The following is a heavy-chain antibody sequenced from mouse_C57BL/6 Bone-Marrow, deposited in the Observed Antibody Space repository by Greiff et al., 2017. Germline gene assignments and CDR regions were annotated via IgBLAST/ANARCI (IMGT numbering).Heavy chain of an antibody. CDR2: IDPGNGDT. CDR3: TTTYYYGSSYEGSYDAMDY. Sequence: VQLQQSGAELVRPGASVKLSCTASGFTFKDDYMHWVKQRPEQGLEWIGWIDPGNGDTEYASKFQGKATITADTSSNTAYLQLSSLTSEDTAVYYCTTTYYYGSSYEGSYDAMDYWGQGTSVTVSS. D-gene: IGHD1-1*01. V-gene: IGHV14-4*01. J-gene: IGHJ4*01. CDR1: GFTFKDDY.